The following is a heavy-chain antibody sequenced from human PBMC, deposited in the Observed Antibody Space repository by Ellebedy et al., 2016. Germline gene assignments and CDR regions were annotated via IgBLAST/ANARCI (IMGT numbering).Heavy chain of an antibody. CDR3: ARDMYSSGSYYDRVAFDI. Sequence: ASVKVSCKASGYTFTSYTMHWVRQAPGQRLEWMGWINAGNGNKKYSQKFQGRVTINRDTSANTAYMELINLRSEDTAVYFCARDMYSSGSYYDRVAFDIWGQGTVVTVSS. J-gene: IGHJ3*02. CDR2: INAGNGNK. D-gene: IGHD3-22*01. CDR1: GYTFTSYT. V-gene: IGHV1-3*01.